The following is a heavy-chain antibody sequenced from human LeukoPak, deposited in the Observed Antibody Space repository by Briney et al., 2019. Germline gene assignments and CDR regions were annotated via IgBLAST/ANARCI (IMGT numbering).Heavy chain of an antibody. CDR3: ARVRKLRTRGVMDPLDY. Sequence: PGRSLRLSCAASGFTFNYYWLTWVRQAPGKGLEWVANVQQDGSEKYYVDSVKGRFIISRNNAKNSLYLQMNGLRAEDTAVYYCARVRKLRTRGVMDPLDYWGQGTLVTVSS. V-gene: IGHV3-7*01. CDR2: VQQDGSEK. D-gene: IGHD3-10*01. CDR1: GFTFNYYW. J-gene: IGHJ4*02.